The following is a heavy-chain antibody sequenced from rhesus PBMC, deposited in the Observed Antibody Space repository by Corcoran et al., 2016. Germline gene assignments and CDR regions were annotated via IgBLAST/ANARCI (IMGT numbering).Heavy chain of an antibody. CDR1: CGSIRDSYF. CDR3: WLDQFDI. CDR2: IYCGGGDT. D-gene: IGHD2-33*01. J-gene: IGHJ5-1*01. V-gene: IGHV4-106*01. Sequence: QVQLQESGPGLMTPSKTLSLICAFSCGSIRDSYFWIWVRQPPGKVLEWIGYIYCGGGDTSYNTSLKNRVTISRDTSKNHLSLKWTSVTAADTAVYYCWLDQFDIWGAGVLVTVSS.